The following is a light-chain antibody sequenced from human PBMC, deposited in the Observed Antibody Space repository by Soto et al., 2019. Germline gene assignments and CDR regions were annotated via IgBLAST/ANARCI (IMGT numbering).Light chain of an antibody. V-gene: IGKV3-20*01. CDR2: GAS. Sequence: EIVLTQSPGTLSLSPGDRATLSCRASQSVGTYLAWYQQKPGQAPRLLIYGASSRATGIPDRFSGSGSGTDFTLTISRLEPEDFAVYYCQQYVSIPLTVGGGTKVDIK. CDR3: QQYVSIPLT. CDR1: QSVGTY. J-gene: IGKJ4*01.